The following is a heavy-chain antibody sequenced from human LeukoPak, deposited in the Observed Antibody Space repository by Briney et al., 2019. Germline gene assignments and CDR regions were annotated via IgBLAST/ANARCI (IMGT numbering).Heavy chain of an antibody. D-gene: IGHD4-23*01. CDR3: ARISGGNSGLFDY. Sequence: SAPALVKPTQTLTLTCTFSGFSLNASGMCVSWIRQPPGKALEWLARIDWDDNKNYSTSLKTRLTISKVTSKNQVVLTMTNMDPVDTATYYCARISGGNSGLFDYWGQGTLVTVSS. V-gene: IGHV2-70*11. CDR1: GFSLNASGMC. J-gene: IGHJ4*02. CDR2: IDWDDNK.